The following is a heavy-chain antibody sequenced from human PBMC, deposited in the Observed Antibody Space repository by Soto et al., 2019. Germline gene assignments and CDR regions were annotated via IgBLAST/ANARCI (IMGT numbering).Heavy chain of an antibody. D-gene: IGHD2-8*02. J-gene: IGHJ3*02. CDR3: AKATATGGGAFDI. CDR1: GFTVSSHY. CDR2: IYSGGST. Sequence: EVQLVETGGGLIQPGGSLRLSCAASGFTVSSHYMSWVRQAPGKGLEWVSVIYSGGSTYYADSVKGRFTISRDNSKNTLYLQMNSLRAEDTAVYYCAKATATGGGAFDICGQGTMVTVSS. V-gene: IGHV3-53*02.